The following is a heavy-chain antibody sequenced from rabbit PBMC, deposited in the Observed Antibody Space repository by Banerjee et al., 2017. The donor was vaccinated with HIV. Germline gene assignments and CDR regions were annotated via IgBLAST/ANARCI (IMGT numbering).Heavy chain of an antibody. CDR2: IYTGSGST. Sequence: QEQLEESGGDLVKPEGSLTLTCTASGFSFSSGYWICWVRQAPGKGLEWIGCIYTGSGSTYYANWAKGRFTISKTSSTTVTLQMTSLTAADTATYFCARGPNNFYATYYFNLWGPGTLVTVS. D-gene: IGHD4-2*01. V-gene: IGHV1S45*01. J-gene: IGHJ4*01. CDR1: GFSFSSGYW. CDR3: ARGPNNFYATYYFNL.